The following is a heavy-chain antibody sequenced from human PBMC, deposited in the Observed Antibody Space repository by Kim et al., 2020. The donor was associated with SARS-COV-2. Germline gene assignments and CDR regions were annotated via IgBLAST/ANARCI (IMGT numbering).Heavy chain of an antibody. Sequence: ASVKVSCKASGYTFTSHAIHWVRQAPGQRLEWMGWINGGNGNTKYSQNFQGRVTFSRDTSATTVYMELSSLRSEDTAVYYCARDGLIGSTGYYYYYIDVWGKGTTVTVSS. CDR3: ARDGLIGSTGYYYYYIDV. J-gene: IGHJ6*03. V-gene: IGHV1-3*01. CDR1: GYTFTSHA. D-gene: IGHD1-7*01. CDR2: INGGNGNT.